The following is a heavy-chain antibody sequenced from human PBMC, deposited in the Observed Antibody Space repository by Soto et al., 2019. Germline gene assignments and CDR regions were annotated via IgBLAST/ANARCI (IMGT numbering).Heavy chain of an antibody. D-gene: IGHD6-13*01. Sequence: ASETLSLTCTVSGGSISSGGYYWSWIRQHPGKGLEWIGYIYYSGTTYYNPSLKSRVTISVDTSKNQFSLKLSSVTAADTAVYYCVMFGGSSSWYWFDPWGQGTLVTVSS. CDR2: IYYSGTT. V-gene: IGHV4-31*03. J-gene: IGHJ5*02. CDR1: GGSISSGGYY. CDR3: VMFGGSSSWYWFDP.